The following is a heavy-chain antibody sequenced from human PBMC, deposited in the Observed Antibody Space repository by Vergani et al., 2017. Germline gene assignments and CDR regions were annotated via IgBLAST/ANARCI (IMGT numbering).Heavy chain of an antibody. J-gene: IGHJ6*02. CDR1: GYTFTSYA. V-gene: IGHV7-4-1*02. CDR3: ARDGGFCSSTSCTWYYYGMDV. Sequence: QVQLVQSGSELKKPGASVKVSCKASGYTFTSYAMNWVRQAPGQGLEWMGWINTNTGNPTYAQGFTGRFVFSLDTSVSTAYLQISSLKAEDTAVYYCARDGGFCSSTSCTWYYYGMDVWGQGTTVTVSS. CDR2: INTNTGNP. D-gene: IGHD2-2*01.